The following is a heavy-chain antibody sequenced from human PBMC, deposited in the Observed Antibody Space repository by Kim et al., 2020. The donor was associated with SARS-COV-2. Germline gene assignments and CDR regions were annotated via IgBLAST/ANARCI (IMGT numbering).Heavy chain of an antibody. V-gene: IGHV3-74*01. CDR3: ARIGESGTIDFDY. J-gene: IGHJ4*02. Sequence: YADSVKCRFTISRDNAKNTLYLKMIGLRVEDTAVYYCARIGESGTIDFDYWGQGTPVTVSA. D-gene: IGHD1-1*01.